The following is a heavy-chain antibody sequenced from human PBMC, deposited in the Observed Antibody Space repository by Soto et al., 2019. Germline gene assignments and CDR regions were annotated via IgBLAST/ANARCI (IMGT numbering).Heavy chain of an antibody. CDR1: GFTFSDYY. D-gene: IGHD5-12*01. CDR3: ARAIRGYQSYGVY. V-gene: IGHV3-11*04. CDR2: LTQSGHAT. Sequence: QVHLVESGGDLVKPGGSLRLSCAASGFTFSDYYMSWIRQTPGKGPEWVSYLTQSGHATVYADSVRGRFTISRDNNKNSVYLQMNSLRVEDTGVYYCARAIRGYQSYGVYLGQGTLVTVSS. J-gene: IGHJ4*02.